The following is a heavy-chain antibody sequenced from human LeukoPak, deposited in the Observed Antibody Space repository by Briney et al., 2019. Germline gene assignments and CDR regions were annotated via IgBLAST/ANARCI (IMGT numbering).Heavy chain of an antibody. Sequence: GGSLRLSCAASGFSFSSTSMHWVRQAPGKGLEWVATIRQDGSQKYYVDSVKGRFTISRDDAKNSLYLQMNSLRVEDTALYYCVRGPHYGAYTDYFDYWGRGTLVTVSS. CDR3: VRGPHYGAYTDYFDY. V-gene: IGHV3-7*01. D-gene: IGHD4-17*01. CDR1: GFSFSSTS. J-gene: IGHJ4*02. CDR2: IRQDGSQK.